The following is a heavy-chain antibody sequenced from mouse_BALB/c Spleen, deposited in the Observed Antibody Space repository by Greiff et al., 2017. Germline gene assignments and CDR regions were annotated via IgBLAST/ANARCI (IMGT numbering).Heavy chain of an antibody. V-gene: IGHV1-4*01. CDR3: ARGGLRWYFDV. D-gene: IGHD2-4*01. Sequence: QVQIQQSGAELARPGASVKMSCKASGYTFTSYTMHWVKQRPGQGLEWIGYINPSSGYTNYNQKFKDKATLTADKSSSTANMQLSSLTSEDSAVYYCARGGLRWYFDVWGAGTTVTVSS. CDR2: INPSSGYT. J-gene: IGHJ1*01. CDR1: GYTFTSYT.